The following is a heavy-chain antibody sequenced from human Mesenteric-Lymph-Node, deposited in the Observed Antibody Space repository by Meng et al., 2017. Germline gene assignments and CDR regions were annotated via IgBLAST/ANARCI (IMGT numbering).Heavy chain of an antibody. CDR1: GGTFSSYA. CDR2: IIPIFGTA. V-gene: IGHV1-69*13. Sequence: SVKVSCKASGGTFSSYAISWVRQAPGQGLEWMGGIIPIFGTANYAQKFQGRVTITADESTSTAYMELSSLRSEDTAVYYCASVSSVVPAAMSSYYYGMDVWGQGTTVTVSS. CDR3: ASVSSVVPAAMSSYYYGMDV. J-gene: IGHJ6*02. D-gene: IGHD2-2*01.